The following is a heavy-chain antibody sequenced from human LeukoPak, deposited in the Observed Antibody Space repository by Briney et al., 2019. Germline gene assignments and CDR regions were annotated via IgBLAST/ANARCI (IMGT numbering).Heavy chain of an antibody. CDR2: FDPEDGET. V-gene: IGHV1-24*01. Sequence: GASVKVSCKVSGYTLTELSMHWVRQAPGKGLEWMGGFDPEDGETIYAQKFQGRVTMTEDTSTDTAYMELSSLRSEDTAVYYCATELGRITIFGVVIQKLDAFDIWGQGTMVTVSS. CDR1: GYTLTELS. CDR3: ATELGRITIFGVVIQKLDAFDI. J-gene: IGHJ3*02. D-gene: IGHD3-3*01.